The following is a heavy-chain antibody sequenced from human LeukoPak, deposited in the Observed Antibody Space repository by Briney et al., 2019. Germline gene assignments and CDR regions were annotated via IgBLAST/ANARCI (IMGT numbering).Heavy chain of an antibody. CDR2: IHYSGST. J-gene: IGHJ4*02. CDR3: ARSGGVRGHYFDY. Sequence: SQTLSLTCTVSGGSISSGGYYWSWIRQPPGQGLEWIGYIHYSGSTYYNPSLNSRVTISVDTSKNQFSLKLTSVTAADTAIYYCARSGGVRGHYFDYWGQGTLVTVSS. CDR1: GGSISSGGYY. D-gene: IGHD3-10*01. V-gene: IGHV4-30-4*08.